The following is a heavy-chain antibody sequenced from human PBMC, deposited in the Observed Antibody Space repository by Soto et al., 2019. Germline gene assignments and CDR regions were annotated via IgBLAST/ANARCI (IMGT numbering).Heavy chain of an antibody. CDR3: ARDEPYYYASRMDV. Sequence: EVQLVESGGGLVQPGGSLRLSCVASGIPVSSNYMTWVRQAPGKGLEWVSVLHSGGDTYYENAVKGRFTISRHDSTNTLFLQMISLTAEDTAVYYCARDEPYYYASRMDVWGQWTTVTLSS. J-gene: IGHJ6*02. CDR1: GIPVSSNY. D-gene: IGHD3-10*01. CDR2: LHSGGDT. V-gene: IGHV3-53*04.